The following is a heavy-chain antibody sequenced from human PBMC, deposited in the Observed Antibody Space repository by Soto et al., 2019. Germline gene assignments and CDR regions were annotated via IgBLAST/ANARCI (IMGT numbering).Heavy chain of an antibody. J-gene: IGHJ6*01. CDR3: GRRRGAQQQHDYYYYGMCV. CDR2: ISSSSSYI. CDR1: GFTVSSNY. V-gene: IGHV3-21*04. D-gene: IGHD6-13*01. Sequence: EVQLVESGGGLIQPGGSLRLSCAASGFTVSSNYMSWVRQAPGKGLEWVSSISSSSSYIYYADSVKGRFTISRDNAKNWPYLPLNGRTAPAAGGSYCGRRRGAQQQHDYYYYGMCVSGKATTV.